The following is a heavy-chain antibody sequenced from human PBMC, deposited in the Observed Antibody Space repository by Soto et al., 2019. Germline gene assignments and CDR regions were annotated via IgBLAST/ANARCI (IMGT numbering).Heavy chain of an antibody. J-gene: IGHJ4*02. CDR2: INHSGST. V-gene: IGHV4-34*01. Sequence: NPSETLSLTCAVYGGSFSGYYWSWIRQPPGKGLEWIGEINHSGSTNYNPSLKSRVTISVDTSKNQFSLKLSSVTAADTAVYYWASGGGSYRYSGYWGQGTLVTV. CDR3: ASGGGSYRYSGY. CDR1: GGSFSGYY. D-gene: IGHD3-16*02.